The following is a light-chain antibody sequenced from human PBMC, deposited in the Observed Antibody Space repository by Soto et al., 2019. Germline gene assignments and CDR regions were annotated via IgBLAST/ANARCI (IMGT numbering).Light chain of an antibody. Sequence: DIVMTQSPLSLPVTPGEPASISCRSSQSLLHSNGYNYLDWYLQKPGQSPQLLIYLGSNRASGVPDRFSGSGSGTDFTLQISRVEAEDVGVYYCMQALQPLFTFGPGTKVDIK. CDR2: LGS. J-gene: IGKJ3*01. V-gene: IGKV2-28*01. CDR3: MQALQPLFT. CDR1: QSLLHSNGYNY.